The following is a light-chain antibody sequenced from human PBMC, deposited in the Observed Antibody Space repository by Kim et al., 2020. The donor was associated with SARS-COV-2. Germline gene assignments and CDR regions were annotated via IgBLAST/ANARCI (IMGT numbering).Light chain of an antibody. CDR2: DAS. J-gene: IGKJ3*01. V-gene: IGKV1-33*01. CDR3: QQYDNLPSLT. CDR1: QDISNY. Sequence: SVGDRVTITCQASQDISNYLNWYQQKPGKAPKLLIYDASNLETGVPSRFSGSGSGTDFTFTISSLQPEDIATYYCQQYDNLPSLTFGPGTKVDIK.